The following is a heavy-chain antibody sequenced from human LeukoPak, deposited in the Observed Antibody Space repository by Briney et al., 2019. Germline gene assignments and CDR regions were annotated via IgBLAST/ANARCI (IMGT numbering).Heavy chain of an antibody. CDR2: IYYRGST. J-gene: IGHJ4*02. CDR3: ARLPRYGGYDHFDY. Sequence: SETLSLTCTVSGDSIDSYYWSWIRQPPGKGLEWIGYIYYRGSTSYNPFLKSRVTISVDTSKNQFSLKLNSVTAAETAVYYCARLPRYGGYDHFDYWGQGILVIVSS. D-gene: IGHD5-12*01. CDR1: GDSIDSYY. V-gene: IGHV4-59*12.